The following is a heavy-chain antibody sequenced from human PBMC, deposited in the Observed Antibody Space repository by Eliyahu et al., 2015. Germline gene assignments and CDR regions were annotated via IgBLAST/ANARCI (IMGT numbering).Heavy chain of an antibody. CDR1: GFTFSSYG. Sequence: QVQLVESGGGVVQPGRSLRLSCAASGFTFSSYGMHWVRQAPGKGLEWVAVISYDGSNKYYADSVKGRFTISRDNSKNTLYLQMNSLRAEDTAVYYCAKEVYVWYFDYWGQGTLVTVSS. V-gene: IGHV3-30*18. J-gene: IGHJ4*02. D-gene: IGHD5/OR15-5a*01. CDR3: AKEVYVWYFDY. CDR2: ISYDGSNK.